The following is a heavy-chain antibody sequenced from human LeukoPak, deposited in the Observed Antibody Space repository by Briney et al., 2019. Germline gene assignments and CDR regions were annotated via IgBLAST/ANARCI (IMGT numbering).Heavy chain of an antibody. V-gene: IGHV3-48*02. Sequence: TGGSLRLSCAASGFTFSSYNMNWVRQAPGKGLEWVSYITSSSSGIYYADSVKGRFTISRDNAKNSLYLQMNSLRDEDTAVYYCVSGDFDHWGQGTLVTVSS. J-gene: IGHJ4*02. CDR3: VSGDFDH. D-gene: IGHD3-10*01. CDR2: ITSSSSGI. CDR1: GFTFSSYN.